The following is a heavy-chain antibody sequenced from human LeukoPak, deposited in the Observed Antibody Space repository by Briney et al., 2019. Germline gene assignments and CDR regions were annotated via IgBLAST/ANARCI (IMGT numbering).Heavy chain of an antibody. CDR3: VSQVVPAAIPDAFDI. D-gene: IGHD2-2*01. J-gene: IGHJ3*02. Sequence: SETLSLTCAVSGFSISTGYYWGWIRQPPGKGLEWIGSMYRSGSTYYNPSLKSRMTISLDTSKNQFSLKLNSVTAPDTALYYCVSQVVPAAIPDAFDIWGRGTMVSVSS. V-gene: IGHV4-38-2*01. CDR2: MYRSGST. CDR1: GFSISTGYY.